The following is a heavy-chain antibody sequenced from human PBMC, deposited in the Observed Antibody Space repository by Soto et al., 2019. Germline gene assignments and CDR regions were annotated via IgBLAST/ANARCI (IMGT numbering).Heavy chain of an antibody. CDR3: ARSNYIDY. J-gene: IGHJ4*02. CDR1: GFTFSSYN. Sequence: GGSLRLSCIVSGFTFSSYNMNWVRQAPGKGLEWVTYISGSGSTIYYADSVKGRFTISRDNVKNSLYLQMNSLRDEDTAVYYSARSNYIDYWGQGTLVTVSS. D-gene: IGHD4-4*01. V-gene: IGHV3-48*02. CDR2: ISGSGSTI.